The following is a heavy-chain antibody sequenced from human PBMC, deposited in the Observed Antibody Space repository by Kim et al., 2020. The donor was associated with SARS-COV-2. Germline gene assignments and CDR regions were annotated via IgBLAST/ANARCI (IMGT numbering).Heavy chain of an antibody. D-gene: IGHD1-1*01. Sequence: NTKYSQKFQGSGTITRDTSASTAYMELSSLRSEDTAVYYCALDRRGMDVWGQGTTVTVSS. CDR2: NT. V-gene: IGHV1-3*01. J-gene: IGHJ6*02. CDR3: ALDRRGMDV.